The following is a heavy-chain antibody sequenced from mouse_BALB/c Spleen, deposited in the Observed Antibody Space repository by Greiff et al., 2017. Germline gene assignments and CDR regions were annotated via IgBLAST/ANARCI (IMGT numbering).Heavy chain of an antibody. D-gene: IGHD2-4*01. V-gene: IGHV3-2*02. J-gene: IGHJ4*01. CDR1: GYSITSDYA. CDR2: ISYSGST. Sequence: EVQGVESGPGLVKPSQSLSLTCTVTGYSITSDYAWNWIRQFPGNKLEWMGYISYSGSTSYNPSLKSRISITRDTSKNQFFLQLNSVTTEDTATYYCASGYDYDMDYWGQGTSVTVSS. CDR3: ASGYDYDMDY.